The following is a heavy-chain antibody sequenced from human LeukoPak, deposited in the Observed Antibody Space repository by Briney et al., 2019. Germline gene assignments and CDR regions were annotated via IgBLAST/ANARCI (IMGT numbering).Heavy chain of an antibody. CDR3: ARALHSSGWYFDY. V-gene: IGHV3-11*06. D-gene: IGHD6-19*01. J-gene: IGHJ4*02. CDR2: ISSSSSHT. CDR1: GFTFSDYY. Sequence: GGSLRLSCAASGFTFSDYYMSWIRQAPGKGLEWVSYISSSSSHTNYADSVKGRFTISRDNAKNSLYLQMSSLRAEDTAVYYCARALHSSGWYFDYWGQGTLVTVSS.